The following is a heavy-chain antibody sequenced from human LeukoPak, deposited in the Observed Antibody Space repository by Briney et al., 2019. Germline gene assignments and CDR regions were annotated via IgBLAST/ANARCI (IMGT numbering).Heavy chain of an antibody. V-gene: IGHV4-61*08. J-gene: IGHJ4*02. CDR2: IYYSGST. CDR3: AISETRNGPYYFDY. CDR1: GGSISSGDYY. Sequence: PSQTLSLTCTVSGGSISSGDYYWSWIRQPPGKGLERIGYIYYSGSTNYNPSLKSRVTISVDTSKNQFSLKLSSVTAADTAVYYCAISETRNGPYYFDYWGQGTLVTVSS. D-gene: IGHD2-8*01.